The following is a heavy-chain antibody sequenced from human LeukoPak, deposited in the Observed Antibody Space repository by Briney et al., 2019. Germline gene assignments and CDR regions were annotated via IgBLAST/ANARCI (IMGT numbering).Heavy chain of an antibody. D-gene: IGHD6-13*01. CDR3: ARGAFSSWVVYFDY. J-gene: IGHJ4*02. CDR1: GFTFSSSS. V-gene: IGHV3-21*01. Sequence: GGSLRLSCVASGFTFSSSSMNWVRQAPGKGLEWVSSINSISTYIYYADSLRGRFTISRDNADNSLYLQMNSLRAEDTAVYYCARGAFSSWVVYFDYWGQGTLVTVSS. CDR2: INSISTYI.